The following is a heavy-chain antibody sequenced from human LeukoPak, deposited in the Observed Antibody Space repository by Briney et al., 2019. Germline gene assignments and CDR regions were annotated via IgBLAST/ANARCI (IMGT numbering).Heavy chain of an antibody. CDR1: GYRFTSYW. J-gene: IGHJ4*02. CDR2: IYPGDSDT. Sequence: GESLQISGKGSGYRFTSYWIGWVRQVPGKGLEWMGIIYPGDSDTRYSPSFQGQVTISADKSISTAYLQWSSLKASDTAMYYCARPSFGSGWYDYWGQGTLVTVSS. V-gene: IGHV5-51*01. CDR3: ARPSFGSGWYDY. D-gene: IGHD6-19*01.